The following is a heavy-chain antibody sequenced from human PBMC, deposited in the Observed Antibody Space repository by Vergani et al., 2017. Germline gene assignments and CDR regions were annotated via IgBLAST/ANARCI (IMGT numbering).Heavy chain of an antibody. CDR2: IYYSGRT. Sequence: QVQLQESGPGLVKPSEPLSLTCTVSGGSISSYYWSWIRQPPGKGLEWIGYIYYSGRTNHNPSLKSRVTISVHTSKNQFSLKLSSVTAADTAVYYCARAVGPGIAAAEPHRFDYGGEGSRVTVSA. V-gene: IGHV4-59*01. J-gene: IGHJ4*02. CDR1: GGSISSYY. CDR3: ARAVGPGIAAAEPHRFDY. D-gene: IGHD6-13*01.